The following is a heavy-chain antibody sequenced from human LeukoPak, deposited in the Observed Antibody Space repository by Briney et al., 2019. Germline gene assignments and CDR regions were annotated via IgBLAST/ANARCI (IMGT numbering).Heavy chain of an antibody. D-gene: IGHD1-26*01. J-gene: IGHJ4*02. CDR1: GYTFTSYG. V-gene: IGHV1-18*01. CDR2: ISAYNGNT. Sequence: ASVKVSCKASGYTFTSYGISWVRQAPGQGLEWMGWISAYNGNTNYAQKLQGRVTMTRDMSTSTVYMELSSLRSEDTAVYYCARSHGTGSYYELDFDYWGQGTLVTVSS. CDR3: ARSHGTGSYYELDFDY.